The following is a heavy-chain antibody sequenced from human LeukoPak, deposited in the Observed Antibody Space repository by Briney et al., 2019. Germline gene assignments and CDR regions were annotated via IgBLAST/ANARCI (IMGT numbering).Heavy chain of an antibody. D-gene: IGHD6-13*01. CDR2: IWYDGSNK. CDR3: AKSGIEAAGSLVYFDY. V-gene: IGHV3-30*02. CDR1: GFNFSSYA. J-gene: IGHJ4*02. Sequence: PGGSLRLSCAASGFNFSSYAMHWVRQALGKGLEWVAIIWYDGSNKYYADSVKGRFTISRDNSKNTLYLQMNSLRAEDTAVYYCAKSGIEAAGSLVYFDYWGQGTVVTASS.